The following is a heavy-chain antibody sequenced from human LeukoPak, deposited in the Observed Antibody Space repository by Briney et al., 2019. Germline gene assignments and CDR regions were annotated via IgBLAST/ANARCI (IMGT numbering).Heavy chain of an antibody. CDR2: VYRSGGT. J-gene: IGHJ4*02. D-gene: IGHD1-1*01. Sequence: GGSLRLSCAASGFTVSSNYMSWVRQAPGKGLEWVSVVYRSGGTNYADSVKGRFTISRDNSKNTMYLQMNSLRAEDTAVFYCAIITRRLERPIGWGQGTLVTVSS. V-gene: IGHV3-53*01. CDR3: AIITRRLERPIG. CDR1: GFTVSSNY.